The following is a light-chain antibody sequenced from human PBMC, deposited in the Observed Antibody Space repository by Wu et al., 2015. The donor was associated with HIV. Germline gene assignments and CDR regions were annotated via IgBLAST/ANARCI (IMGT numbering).Light chain of an antibody. CDR2: DAS. J-gene: IGKJ4*01. CDR3: QQRNNWLT. CDR1: QSVNSN. V-gene: IGKV3-11*01. Sequence: EIVLTQSPGTLSLSPGERATLSCRASQSVNSNLAWYQQKPGQAPRLVIYDASKRVTGIPARFSGSGSGTDFTLTISSLEPEDFAVYYCQQRNNWLTFGGGTKVEIK.